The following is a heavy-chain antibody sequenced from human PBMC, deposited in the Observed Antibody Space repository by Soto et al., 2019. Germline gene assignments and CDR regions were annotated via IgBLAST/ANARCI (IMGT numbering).Heavy chain of an antibody. CDR3: ARSHRRITIFGVVQRWFDP. Sequence: QVQLVQSGAEVKKPGASVKVSCKASGYTFTSYAMHWVRQAPGQRLEWMGWINAGNGNTKYSQKFQGRVTITRDTSASTAYRELSSLRSEDTAVYYCARSHRRITIFGVVQRWFDPWGQGTLVTVSS. D-gene: IGHD3-3*01. V-gene: IGHV1-3*01. CDR2: INAGNGNT. CDR1: GYTFTSYA. J-gene: IGHJ5*02.